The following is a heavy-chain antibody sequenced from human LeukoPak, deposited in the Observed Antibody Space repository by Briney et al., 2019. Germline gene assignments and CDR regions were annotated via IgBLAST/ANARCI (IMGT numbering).Heavy chain of an antibody. V-gene: IGHV3-9*01. Sequence: GRSLRLSCAASGFTFDDYAMHWVRQAPGKGLEWVSGISWNSGSIGYADSVKGRFTISRDNAKNSLCLQMNSLRAEDTALYYCAKDAMVTADYHYYYMDVWGKGTTVTVSS. D-gene: IGHD5-18*01. CDR1: GFTFDDYA. CDR2: ISWNSGSI. J-gene: IGHJ6*03. CDR3: AKDAMVTADYHYYYMDV.